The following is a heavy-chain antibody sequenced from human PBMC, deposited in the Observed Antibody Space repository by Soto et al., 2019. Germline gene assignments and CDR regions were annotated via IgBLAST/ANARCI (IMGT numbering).Heavy chain of an antibody. V-gene: IGHV4-31*02. CDR3: ARSRGVANTLRQYSFHS. CDR1: GDSGSKSGYY. CDR2: IYYSEPP. D-gene: IGHD5-12*01. Sequence: TLSLISAVSGDSGSKSGYYWIWIRQNQGKALEWIGYIYYSEPPFYQPSLQVRVSRSLAPSKSHLSLKLTSVTVADTAVSYCARSRGVANTLRQYSFHSWGQGTRDTVS. J-gene: IGHJ4*02.